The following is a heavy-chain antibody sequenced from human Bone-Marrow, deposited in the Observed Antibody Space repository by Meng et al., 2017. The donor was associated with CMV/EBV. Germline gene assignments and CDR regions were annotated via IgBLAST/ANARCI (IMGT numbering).Heavy chain of an antibody. Sequence: GESLKISCAASGFSFSDYYMSWIRQAPGKGLEWVSDISNRGSSIYYADSVKGRFTISRDNAKDSLYLEMNSLRADDTAVYYCSRARTLRSLGSLLCHFDSWGQGTVVTVSS. D-gene: IGHD3-3*01. V-gene: IGHV3-11*01. CDR2: ISNRGSSI. CDR3: SRARTLRSLGSLLCHFDS. CDR1: GFSFSDYY. J-gene: IGHJ4*02.